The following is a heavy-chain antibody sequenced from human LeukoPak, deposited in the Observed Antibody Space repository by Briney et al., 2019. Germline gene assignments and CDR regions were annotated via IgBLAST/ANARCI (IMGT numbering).Heavy chain of an antibody. V-gene: IGHV3-23*01. CDR2: ISGSGGST. Sequence: GGSLRLSCAASGFTFSSYAMSWVRQAPGKGLEWVSAISGSGGSTYYADSVKGRFTISRDNAKNSLYLQMNSLRAEDTAVCYCARDLGSLGYCSSTSCPGPFDYWGQGTLVTVSS. J-gene: IGHJ4*02. D-gene: IGHD2-2*01. CDR3: ARDLGSLGYCSSTSCPGPFDY. CDR1: GFTFSSYA.